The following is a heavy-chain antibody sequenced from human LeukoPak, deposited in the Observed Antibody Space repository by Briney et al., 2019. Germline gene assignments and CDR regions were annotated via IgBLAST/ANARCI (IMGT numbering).Heavy chain of an antibody. CDR1: GGSISPYY. Sequence: PSETLSLTCTVSGGSISPYYWSWIRQPPGKGLEWIGYIYYSGSTNYNPSLKSRVTMSVDTSKNQFSLRLSSVTAADTAVYYCARHDSTGYYHWGQGTLVTVSS. V-gene: IGHV4-59*01. D-gene: IGHD3-22*01. CDR3: ARHDSTGYYH. CDR2: IYYSGST. J-gene: IGHJ5*02.